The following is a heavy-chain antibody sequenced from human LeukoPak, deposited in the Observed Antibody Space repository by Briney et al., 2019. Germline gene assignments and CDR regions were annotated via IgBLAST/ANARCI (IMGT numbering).Heavy chain of an antibody. CDR3: ARTAYSSGWACFDY. J-gene: IGHJ4*02. D-gene: IGHD6-19*01. V-gene: IGHV2-70*04. CDR2: IDLDDDK. CDR1: GFSLSTSGMR. Sequence: SGPTLVNPTQTLTLTCTFSGFSLSTSGMRVSWIRQPPGKALEGLARIDLDDDKFYSTSLKTRLTISKDTSKNQVVLTMTNMDPVDTATYYCARTAYSSGWACFDYWGQGTLVTVSS.